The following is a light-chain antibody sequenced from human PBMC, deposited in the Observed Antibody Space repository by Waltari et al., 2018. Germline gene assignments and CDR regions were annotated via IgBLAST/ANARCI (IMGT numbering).Light chain of an antibody. J-gene: IGKJ5*01. V-gene: IGKV3-20*01. Sequence: EIVLTQSPGTLSLSPGESATLSCRASLTVSNNYIAWYQQKFGLAPRLLIYGASTRAPGIRDRFRGSGSGTDFTLTITGLEPEDFAVYYCQQYGSSPITFGQGTRLEIK. CDR1: LTVSNNY. CDR3: QQYGSSPIT. CDR2: GAS.